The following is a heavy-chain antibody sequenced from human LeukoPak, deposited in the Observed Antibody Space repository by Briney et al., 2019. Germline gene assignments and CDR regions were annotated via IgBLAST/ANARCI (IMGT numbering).Heavy chain of an antibody. CDR1: GYTFTSYA. D-gene: IGHD3-9*01. Sequence: ASVKVSCKASGYTFTSYAMNWVRQAPGQGLEWMGWINTNTGNPTYAQGFTGRFVFSLDTSVSTAYLQISSLKAEDTAVYYCARDTRVRYFDQGRDDYYRMDVWGQGTTVTVSS. J-gene: IGHJ6*02. CDR2: INTNTGNP. V-gene: IGHV7-4-1*02. CDR3: ARDTRVRYFDQGRDDYYRMDV.